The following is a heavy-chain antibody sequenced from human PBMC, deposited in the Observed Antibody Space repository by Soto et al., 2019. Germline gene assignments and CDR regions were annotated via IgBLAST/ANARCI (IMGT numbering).Heavy chain of an antibody. CDR1: GGSISSYY. V-gene: IGHV4-59*01. D-gene: IGHD1-1*01. CDR3: AKSISPRRHNWYFDL. J-gene: IGHJ2*01. Sequence: QVQLQESGPGLVKPSETLSLTCTVSGGSISSYYWSWIRQPPGKGLEWIGCIHYSGSTNYNPSLKSRVTISGDTSKNQCSLGPNTVTAADTAVYFCAKSISPRRHNWYFDLWGGGTMVPVS. CDR2: IHYSGST.